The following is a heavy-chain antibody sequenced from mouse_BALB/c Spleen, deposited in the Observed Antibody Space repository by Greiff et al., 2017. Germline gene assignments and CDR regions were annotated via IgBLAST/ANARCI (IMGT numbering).Heavy chain of an antibody. V-gene: IGHV2-9*02. CDR3: AKLYYDYDRGFYAMDY. D-gene: IGHD2-4*01. CDR1: GFSLTSYG. J-gene: IGHJ4*01. CDR2: IWAGGST. Sequence: VQLVESGPGLVAPSQSLSITCTVSGFSLTSYGVHWVRQPPGKGLEWLGVIWAGGSTNYNSALMSRLSISKDNSKSQVFLKMNSLQTDDTAMYYCAKLYYDYDRGFYAMDYWGQGTSVTVSS.